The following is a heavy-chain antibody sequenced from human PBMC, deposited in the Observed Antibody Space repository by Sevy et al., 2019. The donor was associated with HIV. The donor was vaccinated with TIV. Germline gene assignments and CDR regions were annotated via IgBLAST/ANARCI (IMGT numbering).Heavy chain of an antibody. CDR2: IKSKTDGGTT. J-gene: IGHJ6*03. V-gene: IGHV3-15*01. Sequence: GGSLRLSCAASGFNFSNAWMSWVRQAPGKGLEWVGRIKSKTDGGTTDYAAPVKGRFTISRDDSKNTLYLQMNSLKTEDTAVYYCTTDLSWYYSGSGTNRLHRPGRYYMDVWGKGTTVTVSS. CDR1: GFNFSNAW. D-gene: IGHD3-10*01. CDR3: TTDLSWYYSGSGTNRLHRPGRYYMDV.